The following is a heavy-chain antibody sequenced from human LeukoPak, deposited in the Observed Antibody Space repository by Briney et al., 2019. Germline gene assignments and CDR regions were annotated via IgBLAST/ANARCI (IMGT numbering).Heavy chain of an antibody. Sequence: GESLKISCKGSGYSFTSYWIGWVRQMPGKGLEWMGIIYPGDSDTRYSPSFQGQVTISADKSISTAYLQWSSLKASDTAIYYCARRPGSGSYASPYYMDVWGKGTTVTVSS. V-gene: IGHV5-51*01. CDR2: IYPGDSDT. CDR3: ARRPGSGSYASPYYMDV. CDR1: GYSFTSYW. J-gene: IGHJ6*03. D-gene: IGHD3-10*01.